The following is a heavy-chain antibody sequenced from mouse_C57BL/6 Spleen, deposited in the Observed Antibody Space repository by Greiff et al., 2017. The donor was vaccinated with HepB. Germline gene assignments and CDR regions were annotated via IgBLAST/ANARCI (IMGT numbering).Heavy chain of an antibody. V-gene: IGHV1-55*01. D-gene: IGHD1-1*01. Sequence: QVQLKQPGAELVKPGASVKMSCKASGYTFTSYWITWVKQRPGQGLEWIGDIYPGSGSTNYNEKFKSKATLTVDTSSGTAYMQLSSLTSEDSAVYYCARWGYYGSSYFDYWGQGTTLTVSS. CDR2: IYPGSGST. J-gene: IGHJ2*01. CDR1: GYTFTSYW. CDR3: ARWGYYGSSYFDY.